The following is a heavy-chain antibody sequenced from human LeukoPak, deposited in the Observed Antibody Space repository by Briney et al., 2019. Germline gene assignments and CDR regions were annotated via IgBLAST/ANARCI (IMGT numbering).Heavy chain of an antibody. V-gene: IGHV4-59*04. CDR3: ARTSTVSDAFDI. CDR2: IYYSGST. J-gene: IGHJ3*02. D-gene: IGHD4-17*01. CDR1: GGSISSYY. Sequence: PSETLSLTCTVSGGSISSYYWSWIRQPPGKGLEWIGYIYYSGSTYYNPSLKSRVTMSVDTSKNQFSLKLSSVTAVDTAVYYCARTSTVSDAFDIWGQGTMVTVSS.